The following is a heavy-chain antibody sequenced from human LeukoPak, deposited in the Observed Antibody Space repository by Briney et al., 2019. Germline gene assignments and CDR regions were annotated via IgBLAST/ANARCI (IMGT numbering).Heavy chain of an antibody. Sequence: PSQTLSLTCTVSGGSISSGDYYWSWIRQPPWKGLEWIGYIYYSGSTYYNPSLKSRVTISVDTSKNQFSLKLSSVTAADTAVYYCARWNYDYVWGSYHFNPWGQGTLVTVSS. J-gene: IGHJ5*02. D-gene: IGHD3-16*01. CDR3: ARWNYDYVWGSYHFNP. V-gene: IGHV4-30-4*01. CDR1: GGSISSGDYY. CDR2: IYYSGST.